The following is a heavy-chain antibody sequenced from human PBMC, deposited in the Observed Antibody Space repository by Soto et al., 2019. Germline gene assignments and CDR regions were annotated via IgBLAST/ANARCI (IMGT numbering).Heavy chain of an antibody. Sequence: QVQLQESGPGLVKPSETLSLTCTVSGVSISGYYWSWIRQSPGRWLEWIGYISFSGSTNYNPSLKGRVTISLDTSKNQFPLKLSSVTAADTAMYYCARGRGNGLPGAFDVWGPGATVTVSS. CDR1: GVSISGYY. CDR3: ARGRGNGLPGAFDV. J-gene: IGHJ3*01. V-gene: IGHV4-59*01. CDR2: ISFSGST. D-gene: IGHD2-15*01.